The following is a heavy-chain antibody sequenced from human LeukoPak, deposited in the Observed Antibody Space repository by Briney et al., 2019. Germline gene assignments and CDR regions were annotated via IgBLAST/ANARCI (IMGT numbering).Heavy chain of an antibody. V-gene: IGHV3-21*01. D-gene: IGHD4-17*01. J-gene: IGHJ6*03. CDR2: ISSSSSYI. CDR1: GFTFSSYS. CDR3: ARGRGDYISYYYYYYYMDV. Sequence: PGGSLRLSCAASGFTFSSYSMNWVRQAPGKGLEWVSSISSSSSYIYYADSVKGRFTISRDNAKNSLYLQMNSLRAEDTAVYYCARGRGDYISYYYYYYYMDVWGKGTTVTVSS.